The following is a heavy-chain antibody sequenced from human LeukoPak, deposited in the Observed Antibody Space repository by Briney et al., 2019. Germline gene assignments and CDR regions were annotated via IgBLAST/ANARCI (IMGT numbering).Heavy chain of an antibody. D-gene: IGHD2/OR15-2a*01. CDR3: AKGGYYFHLNWFDP. CDR2: ISWNSGSI. CDR1: GFTFYDYA. V-gene: IGHV3-9*01. J-gene: IGHJ5*02. Sequence: PGGSLRLSCAASGFTFYDYAMHWVRHAPGKGLEWVSGISWNSGSIDYADSVKGRFTISRDNDKNSLYLQMNSLRAEDTALYYCAKGGYYFHLNWFDPWGQGTLVTVSS.